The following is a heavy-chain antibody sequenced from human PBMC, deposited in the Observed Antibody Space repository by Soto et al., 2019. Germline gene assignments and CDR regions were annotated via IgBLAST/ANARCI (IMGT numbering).Heavy chain of an antibody. CDR2: VWSDGSNK. V-gene: IGHV3-33*01. CDR1: GFTFTEHG. D-gene: IGHD1-7*01. Sequence: GGSLRLSCAASGFTFTEHGMHWVRQAPGEGLEWVAVVWSDGSNKYYADSVKDRFTVSRDNSKNTLYLQMNSLRPEDTAVYHCARDQGGTTLYYHGMDVWGQGT. J-gene: IGHJ6*02. CDR3: ARDQGGTTLYYHGMDV.